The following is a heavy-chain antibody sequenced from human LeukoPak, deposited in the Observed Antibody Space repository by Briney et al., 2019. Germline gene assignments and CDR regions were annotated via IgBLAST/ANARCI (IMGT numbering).Heavy chain of an antibody. J-gene: IGHJ4*02. CDR1: GFTFSSYA. D-gene: IGHD6-19*01. Sequence: GGSLRLSCAASGFTFSSYAMSWVRQAPGKGLEWVSTISRSGGSTYYADSVKGRFTISRDNSKNSLYLQMNSLRAEDTAVYYCAKESSGGWYFDYWGQGTLVTVSS. CDR2: ISRSGGST. CDR3: AKESSGGWYFDY. V-gene: IGHV3-23*01.